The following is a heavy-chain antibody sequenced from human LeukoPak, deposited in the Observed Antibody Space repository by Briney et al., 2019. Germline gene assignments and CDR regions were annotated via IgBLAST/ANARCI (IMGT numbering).Heavy chain of an antibody. CDR3: ARIRYCDGISCYYIDY. Sequence: ASVKVSCKASEYTFTGYYIHWVRQAPGQGLEWMGWIDPNTGDSNYVQKFQGRVTMTRDTSISTAYMELSRLRSDDTAFYYCARIRYCDGISCYYIDYWGKGTLVTVSA. D-gene: IGHD2-2*01. J-gene: IGHJ4*02. CDR1: EYTFTGYY. V-gene: IGHV1-2*02. CDR2: IDPNTGDS.